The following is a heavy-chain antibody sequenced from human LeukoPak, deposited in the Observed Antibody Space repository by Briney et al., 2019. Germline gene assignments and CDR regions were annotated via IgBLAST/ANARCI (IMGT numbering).Heavy chain of an antibody. CDR3: AKEVGYCSSTSCYYYYYYYMDV. CDR2: IKQDGSEK. J-gene: IGHJ6*03. Sequence: GGSLRLSSAASGFTFSSYWMSWVRQAPGKGLEWVANIKQDGSEKYYVDSVKGRFTISRDNAKNSLYLQMNSLRAEDTAVYYCAKEVGYCSSTSCYYYYYYYMDVWGKGTTVTVSS. D-gene: IGHD2-2*01. V-gene: IGHV3-7*01. CDR1: GFTFSSYW.